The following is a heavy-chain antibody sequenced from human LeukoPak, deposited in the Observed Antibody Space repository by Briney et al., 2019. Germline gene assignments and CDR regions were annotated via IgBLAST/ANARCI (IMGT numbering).Heavy chain of an antibody. CDR1: GGTFSGYA. CDR3: ARVPRITMIVVAVDAFDI. J-gene: IGHJ3*02. D-gene: IGHD3-22*01. V-gene: IGHV1-69*13. CDR2: IIPIFGTA. Sequence: SVQVSCKASGGTFSGYAISWVRQAPGQGLEWMGGIIPIFGTANYAQKFQGRVTITADESTSTAYMELSSLRSEDTAVYYCARVPRITMIVVAVDAFDIWGQGTMVTVSS.